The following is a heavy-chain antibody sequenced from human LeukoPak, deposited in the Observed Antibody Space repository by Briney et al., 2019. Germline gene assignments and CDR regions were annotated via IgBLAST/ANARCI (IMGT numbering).Heavy chain of an antibody. V-gene: IGHV1-18*01. D-gene: IGHD2-2*01. J-gene: IGHJ4*02. CDR3: ARVGYCSGPICFPPAATGMLDS. CDR2: ISGYNGNT. Sequence: ASVKVSCKAYGYTFTSYGISWVRRAPGQGLEWMGWISGYNGNTTYAQNLQGRVTMTTDISTNTAYMELRSLRSDDTAVYFCARVGYCSGPICFPPAATGMLDSWGQGTLVTVSS. CDR1: GYTFTSYG.